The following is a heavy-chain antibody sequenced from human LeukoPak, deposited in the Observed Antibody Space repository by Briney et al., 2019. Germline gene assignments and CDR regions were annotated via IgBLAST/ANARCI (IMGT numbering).Heavy chain of an antibody. Sequence: GGSLRLSCAASEFTFSSYWMSWVRQAPGKGLEWVANIKEDGSSKNYADSVKGRFTISRDNAKNTLYLQMSSLRGEDTAVYFCGRERPRGLVYLDNWGQGTPVTVSS. D-gene: IGHD3-3*01. CDR2: IKEDGSSK. CDR3: GRERPRGLVYLDN. V-gene: IGHV3-7*01. CDR1: EFTFSSYW. J-gene: IGHJ4*02.